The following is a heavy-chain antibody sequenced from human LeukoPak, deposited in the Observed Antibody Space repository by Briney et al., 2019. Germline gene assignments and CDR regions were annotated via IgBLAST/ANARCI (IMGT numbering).Heavy chain of an antibody. CDR3: ARLGGSGSYYLDY. D-gene: IGHD3-10*01. V-gene: IGHV3-21*01. CDR2: ISSSSSYI. J-gene: IGHJ4*02. Sequence: PGGSLRLSCAASGFTFSSYSMNWVRQAPGKGLEWVSSISSSSSYIYYADSVKGRFTISRDNAKNSLYLQMNSLRAEDTAVYYCARLGGSGSYYLDYWGQGTLVTVSS. CDR1: GFTFSSYS.